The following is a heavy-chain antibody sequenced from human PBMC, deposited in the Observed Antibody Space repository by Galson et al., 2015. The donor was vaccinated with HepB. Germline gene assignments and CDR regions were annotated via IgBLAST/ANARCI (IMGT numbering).Heavy chain of an antibody. CDR3: ARVTNDTSGNDSLDV. CDR2: INPTAGGT. CDR1: GFTFNNHY. D-gene: IGHD3-22*01. Sequence: SVKVSCKAFGFTFNNHYINWVRLAPGQGLEWMGLINPTAGGTTYARKVQGRVTMTRDTSTKTVYLEMRSLTSEDTAVYFCARVTNDTSGNDSLDVWGQGTLVIVAS. J-gene: IGHJ3*01. V-gene: IGHV1-46*02.